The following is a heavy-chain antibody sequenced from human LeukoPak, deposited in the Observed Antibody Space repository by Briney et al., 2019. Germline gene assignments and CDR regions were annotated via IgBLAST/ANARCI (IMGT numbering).Heavy chain of an antibody. CDR3: ARDGSFFCSSTSCLDY. V-gene: IGHV4-4*07. D-gene: IGHD2-2*01. CDR1: GGSISSYY. CDR2: IYTSGST. Sequence: PSETLSLTCTVSGGSISSYYWSWIRQPAGKGLEWIGRIYTSGSTNYNPSLKSRVTMSVDTSKNQFSLKLSSVTAADTAVYYCARDGSFFCSSTSCLDYWGQGTLVTVSS. J-gene: IGHJ4*02.